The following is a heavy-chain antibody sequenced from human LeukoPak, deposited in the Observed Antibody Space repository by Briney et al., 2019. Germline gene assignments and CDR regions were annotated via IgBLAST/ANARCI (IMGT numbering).Heavy chain of an antibody. J-gene: IGHJ3*02. CDR2: ISSSGSTI. CDR3: VRDGEELGIDAFDI. Sequence: PGGSLRLSCAASGFTFSDYYMSWIRQAPGKGLEWVSYISSSGSTIYYADSVKGRFTISRDNAKNSLYLQMNSLRAEDTAVYYCVRDGEELGIDAFDIWGQGTMVTVSS. D-gene: IGHD7-27*01. CDR1: GFTFSDYY. V-gene: IGHV3-11*04.